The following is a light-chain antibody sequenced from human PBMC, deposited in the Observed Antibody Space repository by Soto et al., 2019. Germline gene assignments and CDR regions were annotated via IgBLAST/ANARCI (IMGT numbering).Light chain of an antibody. V-gene: IGKV3-20*01. CDR3: QHYGTSSWT. CDR2: GAS. Sequence: EIVLTQSPGTLSLSPGERATLSCRASQSVSSIYLVWYQQKPGQAPRLLIYGASSRATGIPDRFSGSGSGTDFTLTISRLAPEDFVVYYCQHYGTSSWTFGQGTKVEIK. J-gene: IGKJ1*01. CDR1: QSVSSIY.